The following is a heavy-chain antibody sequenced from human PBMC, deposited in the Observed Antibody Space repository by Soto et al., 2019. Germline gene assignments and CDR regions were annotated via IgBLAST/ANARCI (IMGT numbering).Heavy chain of an antibody. V-gene: IGHV4-30-4*01. J-gene: IGHJ5*02. CDR3: AGQTFTIAAASYGRSNWFDP. D-gene: IGHD6-25*01. CDR2: ISYGGST. CDR1: GDSISSGDYY. Sequence: PSETLSLTCTVSGDSISSGDYYWSWIRQPPGKGLEWIGYISYGGSTYYNPSLKSRVTMSIDTSKNEFSLRLNSVTAADTAVYYCAGQTFTIAAASYGRSNWFDPWGPGTLVTVSS.